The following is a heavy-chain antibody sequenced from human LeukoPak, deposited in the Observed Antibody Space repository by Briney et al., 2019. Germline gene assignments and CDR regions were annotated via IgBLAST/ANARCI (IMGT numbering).Heavy chain of an antibody. CDR3: AWGLPLDFDY. V-gene: IGHV3-33*01. Sequence: PGRSLRLSCAASGFIFSNYGMHWVRQAPGKGLEWVTVIWFDGSKKYYADSVKGRFAISRDNSKNTLYLQMNSLRAEDTAVYYCAWGLPLDFDYWGQGTLVTVSS. D-gene: IGHD3-16*01. CDR1: GFIFSNYG. J-gene: IGHJ4*02. CDR2: IWFDGSKK.